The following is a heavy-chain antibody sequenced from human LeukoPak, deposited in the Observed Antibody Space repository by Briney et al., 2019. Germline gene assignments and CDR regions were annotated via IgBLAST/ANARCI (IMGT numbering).Heavy chain of an antibody. CDR1: GYIHSSFG. Sequence: ASVKVSCKASGYIHSSFGISWVRQAPGQGLEWVGWISGYSGKTVYAQNIEDRLTMTTGTSTGTAYMELRSLRSDDTAVYFCARDEGWEVPYYFDSWGQGTHIIVSS. CDR3: ARDEGWEVPYYFDS. J-gene: IGHJ4*01. D-gene: IGHD1-26*01. V-gene: IGHV1-18*01. CDR2: ISGYSGKT.